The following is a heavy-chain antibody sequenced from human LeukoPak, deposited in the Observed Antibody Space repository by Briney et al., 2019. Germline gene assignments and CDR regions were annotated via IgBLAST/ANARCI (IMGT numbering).Heavy chain of an antibody. Sequence: GSLRLSCAASGLTVSSNYMSWVRQAPGKGLEWVSVIYSGGYTYYADSVKGRFTISRDNSKNTLYLQMNSLRAEDTAVYYCARDSPIYGSGSFAFDIWGQGTMVTVSS. V-gene: IGHV3-53*01. J-gene: IGHJ3*02. CDR2: IYSGGYT. D-gene: IGHD3-10*01. CDR1: GLTVSSNY. CDR3: ARDSPIYGSGSFAFDI.